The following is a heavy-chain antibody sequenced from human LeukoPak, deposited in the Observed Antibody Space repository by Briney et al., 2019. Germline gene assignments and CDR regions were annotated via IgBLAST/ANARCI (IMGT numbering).Heavy chain of an antibody. CDR2: IYYSGST. V-gene: IGHV4-59*06. D-gene: IGHD3-22*01. Sequence: SETLSLTCTVSGASISSHYWSWLRQPAGKGLEWIGYIYYSGSTYYNPSLKSRVTISVDTSKNQFSLKLSSVTAADTAVYYCARLVPYYYDSSGYYFDYWGQGTLVTVSS. CDR3: ARLVPYYYDSSGYYFDY. J-gene: IGHJ4*02. CDR1: GASISSHY.